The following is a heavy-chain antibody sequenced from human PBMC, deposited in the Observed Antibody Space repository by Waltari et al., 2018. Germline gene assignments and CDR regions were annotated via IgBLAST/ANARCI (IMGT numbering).Heavy chain of an antibody. CDR2: INPNRGGT. V-gene: IGHV1-2*02. CDR1: GYTFTGSY. CDR3: ARQTYYYDSSGYYFGY. D-gene: IGHD3-22*01. J-gene: IGHJ4*02. Sequence: QVQLVQSGAEVKKPGASVKVSCTASGYTFTGSYMHWVRQAPGQGLEWMGWINPNRGGTNYAQKFQGRVTMTRDTSISTDYMELSRLRSDDTDVYYCARQTYYYDSSGYYFGYWGQGTLVTVSS.